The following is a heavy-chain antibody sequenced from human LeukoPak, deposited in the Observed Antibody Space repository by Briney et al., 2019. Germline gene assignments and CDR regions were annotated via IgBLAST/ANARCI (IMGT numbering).Heavy chain of an antibody. J-gene: IGHJ3*02. CDR2: ISSSGSTI. D-gene: IGHD3-22*01. V-gene: IGHV3-11*04. Sequence: GGSLRLSCAASGFTFSDYYMSWIRQAPGKGLEWVSYISSSGSTIYYADSVKGRFTISRDNAKNSLYLQMNSLRAEDTAVYYCASGNYYDSSGDAFDIWGQGTMVTVFS. CDR3: ASGNYYDSSGDAFDI. CDR1: GFTFSDYY.